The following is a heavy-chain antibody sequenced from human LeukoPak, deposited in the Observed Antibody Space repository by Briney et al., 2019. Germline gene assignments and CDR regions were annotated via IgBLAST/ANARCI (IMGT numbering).Heavy chain of an antibody. V-gene: IGHV4-39*01. CDR2: IYYSGST. Sequence: PSETLSLTCTVSGGSISSSSYYWGWIRQPPGKGLEWIGSIYYSGSTYYNPSLKSRVTISVDTSKNQFSLKLSSVTAADTAVYYCARQGYSYVLDYWGQGTLGTVSP. CDR3: ARQGYSYVLDY. D-gene: IGHD5-18*01. CDR1: GGSISSSSYY. J-gene: IGHJ4*02.